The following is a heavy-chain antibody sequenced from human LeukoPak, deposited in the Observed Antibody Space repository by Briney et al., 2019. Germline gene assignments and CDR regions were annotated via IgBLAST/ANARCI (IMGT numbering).Heavy chain of an antibody. Sequence: SQTLSLTCTVSAGSISSHYWSWIRQPPGKGLEWIGYIHNSGSTNYNPSLKSRVTISVDTSKNQFSLKLSSVTAADTAVYYGARLKGYCSGGSCYSGTYYYYMDVWGKGTTVTVSS. J-gene: IGHJ6*03. CDR3: ARLKGYCSGGSCYSGTYYYYMDV. V-gene: IGHV4-59*11. CDR1: AGSISSHY. D-gene: IGHD2-15*01. CDR2: IHNSGST.